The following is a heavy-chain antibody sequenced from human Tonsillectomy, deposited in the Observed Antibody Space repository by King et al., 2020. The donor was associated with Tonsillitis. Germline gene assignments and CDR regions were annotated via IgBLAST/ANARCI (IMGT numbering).Heavy chain of an antibody. D-gene: IGHD5-12*01. CDR3: ARDFGYLIGEFHDAVDI. CDR1: GGSFSSYY. Sequence: VQLQESGPGLVKPSETLSLTCTISGGSFSSYYWSWIRQSAGKGLEWIGRIYTSGSTNYNPSLTSRVTMSVDTSQRQFSLKLSSVTAADTPVYYCARDFGYLIGEFHDAVDIWGQGKMVTVSS. V-gene: IGHV4-4*07. J-gene: IGHJ3*02. CDR2: IYTSGST.